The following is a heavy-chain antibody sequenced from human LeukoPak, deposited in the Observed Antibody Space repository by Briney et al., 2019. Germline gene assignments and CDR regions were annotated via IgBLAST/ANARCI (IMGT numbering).Heavy chain of an antibody. CDR1: GGSISSSSYY. CDR2: IYYSGST. V-gene: IGHV4-39*01. Sequence: SETLSLTRTVSGGSISSSSYYWGWIRQPPGKGLEWIGSIYYSGSTYYNPSLKSRVTISVDTSKNQFSLKLSSVTAADTAVYYCARHSPGGAFDTWGQGTMVTVSS. D-gene: IGHD3-10*01. CDR3: ARHSPGGAFDT. J-gene: IGHJ3*02.